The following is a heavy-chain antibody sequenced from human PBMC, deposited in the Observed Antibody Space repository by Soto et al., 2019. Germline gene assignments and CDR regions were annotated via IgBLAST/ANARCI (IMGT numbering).Heavy chain of an antibody. Sequence: SETLSLTCTVSGGSISSPNFYWSWIRQHPGKGLEWIGHIYYNGTTYYNPTLKSRVSISVDTSKNQFSLKLSSVTAADTAVYYCARYPYDILTGDYYFDYWGQGTLVTVSS. CDR2: IYYNGTT. J-gene: IGHJ4*02. D-gene: IGHD3-9*01. CDR3: ARYPYDILTGDYYFDY. V-gene: IGHV4-31*03. CDR1: GGSISSPNFY.